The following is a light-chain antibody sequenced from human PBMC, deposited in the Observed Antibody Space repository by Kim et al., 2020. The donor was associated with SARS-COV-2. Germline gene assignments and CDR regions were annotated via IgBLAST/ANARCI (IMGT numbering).Light chain of an antibody. J-gene: IGKJ1*01. V-gene: IGKV1-39*01. Sequence: DIQMTQSPSSLSASVGDRVTITCRASQSISSYLNWYQQKPGKAPKLLIYAASSLQSGVPSRFSGSGSGTDFTLTISSLQPEDFATYYCQQSYSTVWTFGQGTKVYIK. CDR3: QQSYSTVWT. CDR2: AAS. CDR1: QSISSY.